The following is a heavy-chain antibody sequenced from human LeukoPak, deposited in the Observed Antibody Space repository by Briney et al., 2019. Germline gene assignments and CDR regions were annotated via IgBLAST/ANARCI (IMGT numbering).Heavy chain of an antibody. J-gene: IGHJ4*02. CDR3: ARDGILRFLEWFVYFDY. Sequence: GGSLRLSCAASGFTFSSYWMSLVRQAPGKGLEWVGNIKQDGSEKYYVGSVKGRFTISRDNAKNSLYLQMNSLRAEDTAVYYCARDGILRFLEWFVYFDYWGQGTLVTVSS. D-gene: IGHD3-3*01. CDR2: IKQDGSEK. CDR1: GFTFSSYW. V-gene: IGHV3-7*01.